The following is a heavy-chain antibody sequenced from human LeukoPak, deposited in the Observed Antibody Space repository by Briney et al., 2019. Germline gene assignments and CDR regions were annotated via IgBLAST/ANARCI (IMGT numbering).Heavy chain of an antibody. D-gene: IGHD3-9*01. Sequence: ASVKVSCKASGYTFTSYYMHWVRQAPGQGHEWMGIINPSGGSTSYAQKFQGRVTMTRDTSTSTVYMELSSLRSEDTAVYYCARAPGPDYDILTGYYLFDYWGQGTLVTVSS. V-gene: IGHV1-46*01. CDR1: GYTFTSYY. J-gene: IGHJ4*02. CDR2: INPSGGST. CDR3: ARAPGPDYDILTGYYLFDY.